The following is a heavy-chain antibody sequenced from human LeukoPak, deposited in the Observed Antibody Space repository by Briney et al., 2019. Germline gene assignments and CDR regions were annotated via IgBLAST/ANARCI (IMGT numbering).Heavy chain of an antibody. CDR3: ARDQRYFDWFFDY. V-gene: IGHV3-11*01. J-gene: IGHJ4*02. D-gene: IGHD3-9*01. CDR1: GFTFSDYY. CDR2: ISSSGSTI. Sequence: GGSLRLSCAASGFTFSDYYMSWIRQAPGKGLEWVSHISSSGSTIYYADSVKGRFTISRDNAKNSLYLQMNSLRAEDTAVYYCARDQRYFDWFFDYWGQGTLVTVSS.